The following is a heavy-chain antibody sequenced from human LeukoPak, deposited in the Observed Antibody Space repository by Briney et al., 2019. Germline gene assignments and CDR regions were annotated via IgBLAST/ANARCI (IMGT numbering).Heavy chain of an antibody. V-gene: IGHV1-69*13. CDR2: IIPIFGTA. D-gene: IGHD3-22*01. CDR3: ARDQPSYYYDSSGYIHYYYYGMDV. CDR1: GGTFSSYA. Sequence: ASVTVSCKASGGTFSSYAISWVRQAPGQGLEWMGGIIPIFGTANYAQKFQGRVTITADESTSTAYMELSSLRSEDTAVYYCARDQPSYYYDSSGYIHYYYYGMDVWGQGTTVTVSS. J-gene: IGHJ6*02.